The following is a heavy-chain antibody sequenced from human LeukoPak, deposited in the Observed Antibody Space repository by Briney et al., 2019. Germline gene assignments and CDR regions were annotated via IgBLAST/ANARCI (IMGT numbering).Heavy chain of an antibody. D-gene: IGHD3-10*01. V-gene: IGHV3-30*18. CDR3: AKYRRFGELLSLIPDHGIDV. CDR2: ISYDGSNK. J-gene: IGHJ6*02. CDR1: GFTFSSYG. Sequence: PGGSLRLSCAASGFTFSSYGMHWVRQAPGKGLEWVAVISYDGSNKYYADSVKGRFTISRDNSKNTLYLQMNSLRAEDTAVYYCAKYRRFGELLSLIPDHGIDVWGQETTVTVSS.